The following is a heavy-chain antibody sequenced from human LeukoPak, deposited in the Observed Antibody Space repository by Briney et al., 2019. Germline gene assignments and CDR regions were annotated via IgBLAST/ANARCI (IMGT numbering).Heavy chain of an antibody. CDR1: GGSISSYY. V-gene: IGHV4-59*01. D-gene: IGHD1-20*01. CDR3: ARGYNWNRFRFDP. J-gene: IGHJ5*02. CDR2: VSYSGST. Sequence: SSETLSLTCTVSGGSISSYYWSWVRQPPGKGLEWIGYVSYSGSTDYNPSLKSRVIISIDTSKNQFSLKLGSVTAADTAVYYCARGYNWNRFRFDPWGQGTLVTVSS.